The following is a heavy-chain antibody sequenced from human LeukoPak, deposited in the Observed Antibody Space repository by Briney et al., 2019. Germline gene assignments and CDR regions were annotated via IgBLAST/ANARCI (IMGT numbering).Heavy chain of an antibody. D-gene: IGHD3-10*01. CDR1: GFTFTSYA. CDR3: AIDYGSGSYSDY. V-gene: IGHV3-23*01. J-gene: IGHJ4*02. Sequence: GGSLRLSCAASGFTFTSYAMSWVRQAPGKGLEWVSAISGSGGTTYYADSVKGRFIISRDNSKNTPFLQMNSLRAEDTAVYYCAIDYGSGSYSDYWGQGTQVTVSS. CDR2: ISGSGGTT.